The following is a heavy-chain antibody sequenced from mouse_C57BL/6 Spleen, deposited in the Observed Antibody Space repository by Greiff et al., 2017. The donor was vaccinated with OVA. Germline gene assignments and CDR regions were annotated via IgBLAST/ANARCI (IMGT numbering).Heavy chain of an antibody. Sequence: QVQLQQSGAELVKPGASVKMSCKASGYTFTSYWISWVEQRPGQGLEWIGDIYPGSGSTNYNEKFKSKATLTVDTSSSTAYMQLSSLTSEDSAVFYGAREGSQGRHIAYWGQVTQVTVSA. J-gene: IGHJ3*01. V-gene: IGHV1-55*01. CDR2: IYPGSGST. CDR3: AREGSQGRHIAY. D-gene: IGHD3-1*01. CDR1: GYTFTSYW.